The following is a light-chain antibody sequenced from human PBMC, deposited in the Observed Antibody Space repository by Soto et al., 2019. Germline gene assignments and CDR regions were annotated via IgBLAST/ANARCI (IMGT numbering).Light chain of an antibody. CDR1: SSVVGSYNL. V-gene: IGLV2-23*01. CDR2: EGS. Sequence: QSALTQPASVSGSPGQSITISCTGTSSVVGSYNLVSWYQQHPGKAPKLMVYEGSKRPSGASNRFSGSKSGNTASLTISGLQAEDEADYYCCSYAVSGTWVSGGGTKLTVL. J-gene: IGLJ3*02. CDR3: CSYAVSGTWV.